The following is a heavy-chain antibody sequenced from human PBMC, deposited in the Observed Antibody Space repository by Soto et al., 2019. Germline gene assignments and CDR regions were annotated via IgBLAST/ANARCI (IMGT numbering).Heavy chain of an antibody. J-gene: IGHJ6*03. CDR2: IRGSGDVT. V-gene: IGHV3-23*01. CDR1: GFTFDNYA. Sequence: GGSLRLSCFASGFTFDNYAMSWVRQAPGKGLEWVSTIRGSGDVTYSADSVEGRFTVSRDKSKNTLYLQMNSLRAEDTAVYYCVKGAAPTYYYYMDVWGKGTTVTVSS. D-gene: IGHD6-25*01. CDR3: VKGAAPTYYYYMDV.